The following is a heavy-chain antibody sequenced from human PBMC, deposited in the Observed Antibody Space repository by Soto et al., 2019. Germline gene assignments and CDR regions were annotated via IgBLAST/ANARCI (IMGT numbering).Heavy chain of an antibody. CDR1: GESFSGYY. CDR2: VDHRGST. CDR3: ARYEYGNSLYGVDV. D-gene: IGHD1-7*01. Sequence: QVHLQQRGAGLLKPSEPLSLNCVVSGESFSGYYWSWIRQTPGMGLEWIGEVDHRGSTTYNPSLKNRASISIDSSKNLFSLERTSVTAADTALYFCARYEYGNSLYGVDVWGQGTRVTVSS. J-gene: IGHJ6*02. V-gene: IGHV4-34*02.